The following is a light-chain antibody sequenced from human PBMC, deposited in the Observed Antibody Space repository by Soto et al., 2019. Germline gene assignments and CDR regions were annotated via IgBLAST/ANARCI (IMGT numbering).Light chain of an antibody. CDR2: SNN. Sequence: QSVLTQAPSASGTPGQRVTISCSGSSSNIGTNTVNWYQQLPGTAPKLLIYSNNQQPSGVPDRFSGSKSGTSASLAISGLQSEDEADYYCAAWDDSLDGYVFGTGTKVTVL. J-gene: IGLJ1*01. CDR1: SSNIGTNT. CDR3: AAWDDSLDGYV. V-gene: IGLV1-44*01.